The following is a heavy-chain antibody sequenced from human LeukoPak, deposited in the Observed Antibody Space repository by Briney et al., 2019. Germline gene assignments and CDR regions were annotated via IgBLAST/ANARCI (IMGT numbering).Heavy chain of an antibody. D-gene: IGHD6-19*01. J-gene: IGHJ4*02. CDR1: GYTFTSYY. V-gene: IGHV1-46*03. CDR2: INPSGGST. CDR3: ARASSGWLFDY. Sequence: ASVKVSCKASGYTFTSYYMHWVRQAPGQGLEWMGIINPSGGSTSYAQKFQGRVTMTRDTSTGTVYMELSSLRSEDTAVYYCARASSGWLFDYWGQGTLVTVSS.